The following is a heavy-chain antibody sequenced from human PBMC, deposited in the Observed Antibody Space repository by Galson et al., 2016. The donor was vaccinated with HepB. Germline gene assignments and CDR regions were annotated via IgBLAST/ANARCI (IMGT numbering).Heavy chain of an antibody. V-gene: IGHV4-59*01. D-gene: IGHD3-9*01. CDR1: GGSISSYY. J-gene: IGHJ6*03. Sequence: SETLSLTCTVSGGSISSYYWSWIRQPPGEGLEWIGDIYYSGSTNYNPSLKSRVTISLDTSKNQFSLKLSSVTAADTAVYYCARARGHYDILTGSRTTTHYYMDVWGKGTTVTVSS. CDR3: ARARGHYDILTGSRTTTHYYMDV. CDR2: IYYSGST.